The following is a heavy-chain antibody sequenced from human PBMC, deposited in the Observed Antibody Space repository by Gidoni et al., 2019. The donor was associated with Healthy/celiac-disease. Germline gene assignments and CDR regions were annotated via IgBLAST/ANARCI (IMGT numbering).Heavy chain of an antibody. V-gene: IGHV4-39*01. D-gene: IGHD6-19*01. Sequence: QLQLQESGPGLVKPSETLSPTCTVSGGSISSSSYYWGWIRQPPGKGLEWIGSINYSGSTYYIPSLKGRVTISVDTSKIQFSLKLGSVTAADTAVYYCARHSGQWLERGFDYRSKGTLVTVSS. CDR3: ARHSGQWLERGFDY. CDR2: INYSGST. CDR1: GGSISSSSYY. J-gene: IGHJ4*02.